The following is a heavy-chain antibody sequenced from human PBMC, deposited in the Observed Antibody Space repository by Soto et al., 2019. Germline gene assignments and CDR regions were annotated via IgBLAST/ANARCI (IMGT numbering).Heavy chain of an antibody. V-gene: IGHV3-53*01. Sequence: GGSLSLSCAASGFAVSTNCMNWVRQAPGKGLEWVSVIYTGGSTYYADSVKGRFTISRDNSKNTLYLQMNSLRVDDTAVYYCARGLDGLDYWGQGTLVTVSS. CDR2: IYTGGST. J-gene: IGHJ4*02. CDR3: ARGLDGLDY. CDR1: GFAVSTNC.